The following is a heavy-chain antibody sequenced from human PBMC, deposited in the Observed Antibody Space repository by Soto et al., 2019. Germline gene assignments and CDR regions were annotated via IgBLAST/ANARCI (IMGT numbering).Heavy chain of an antibody. D-gene: IGHD1-26*01. J-gene: IGHJ4*02. CDR1: GFNFRTYG. CDR3: ATGGGQWELRFDY. CDR2: ISYDGSGE. Sequence: QVQLVESGGGVVQPGRSPRLSCAASGFNFRTYGMHWVRQAPGKGLEWVAFISYDGSGEYYADSVKGRFTVYRDNSKNRLYLEMNGLRLEDTAVYYRATGGGQWELRFDYWGQGTLVTVSS. V-gene: IGHV3-30*03.